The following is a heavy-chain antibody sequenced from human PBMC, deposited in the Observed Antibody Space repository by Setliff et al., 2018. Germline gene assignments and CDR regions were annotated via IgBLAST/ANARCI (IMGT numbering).Heavy chain of an antibody. CDR1: GGSISSYY. V-gene: IGHV4-4*07. CDR2: IYSSGST. D-gene: IGHD6-6*01. Sequence: PSETLSLTCTVSGGSISSYYWSWIRQPAGKGLEWIGHIYSSGSTNYNPSLKSRVTISVDRSKNQFSLKLSSVIAADTAVYYCARDLYSSSSGGFYYYYYYMDVWGKGTTVTVSS. CDR3: ARDLYSSSSGGFYYYYYYMDV. J-gene: IGHJ6*03.